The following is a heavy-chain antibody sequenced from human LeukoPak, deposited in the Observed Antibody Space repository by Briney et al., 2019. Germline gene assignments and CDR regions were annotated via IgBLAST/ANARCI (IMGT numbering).Heavy chain of an antibody. D-gene: IGHD4-23*01. CDR2: INSDGRST. Sequence: AGGSLRLSCAASGFTFSSYWMNWVRQAPGKGLVWVSRINSDGRSTSYADSVKGRFTISRDNAKNTLHLQMNGLRAEDTAVYYCARDPDYGGNPCFDYWGQGTLVTVSS. J-gene: IGHJ4*02. CDR3: ARDPDYGGNPCFDY. CDR1: GFTFSSYW. V-gene: IGHV3-74*01.